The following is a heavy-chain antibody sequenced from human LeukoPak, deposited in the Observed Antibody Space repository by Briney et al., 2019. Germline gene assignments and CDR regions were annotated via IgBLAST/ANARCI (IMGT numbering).Heavy chain of an antibody. J-gene: IGHJ4*02. V-gene: IGHV3-49*04. Sequence: PGGSLRLSCAASGFIFSSFAMHWVRQAPGKGLEWVGFIRSKIYGGTTEYAASVKGRFTMSRDDSKSIAYLQMNGLKTEDTAVYYCTSPLGYCSSTSCPEFDYWGQGTLVTVSS. CDR3: TSPLGYCSSTSCPEFDY. CDR1: GFIFSSFA. CDR2: IRSKIYGGTT. D-gene: IGHD2-2*01.